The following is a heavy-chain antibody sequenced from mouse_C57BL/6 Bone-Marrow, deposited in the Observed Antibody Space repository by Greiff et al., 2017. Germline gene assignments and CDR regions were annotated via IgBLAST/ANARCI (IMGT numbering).Heavy chain of an antibody. V-gene: IGHV1-55*01. Sequence: QVQLKQPGAELVKPGASVKMSCKASGYTFTSYWITWVKQRPGQGLEWIGDIYPTSGRTNYNEKFKSKAILTVETSSNTAYMQLSSLPSEDSAVFYCARSGPLGRSFDYWGQGTTLTVSS. CDR3: ARSGPLGRSFDY. CDR1: GYTFTSYW. CDR2: IYPTSGRT. D-gene: IGHD4-1*01. J-gene: IGHJ2*01.